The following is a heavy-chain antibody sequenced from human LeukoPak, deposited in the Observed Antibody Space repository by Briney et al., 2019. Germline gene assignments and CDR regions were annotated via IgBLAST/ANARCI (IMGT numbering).Heavy chain of an antibody. D-gene: IGHD6-19*01. CDR1: GYTFTSYD. CDR2: INLKSGYT. V-gene: IGHV1-8*03. CDR3: ARVAGSIDY. J-gene: IGHJ4*02. Sequence: ASVKVSCKASGYTFTSYDINCVRPASGQGLEWMGWINLKSGYTGYAQKFQGRVTITRDTSISTAYMELSSLRSEDTAVYYCARVAGSIDYWGQGTLVTVSS.